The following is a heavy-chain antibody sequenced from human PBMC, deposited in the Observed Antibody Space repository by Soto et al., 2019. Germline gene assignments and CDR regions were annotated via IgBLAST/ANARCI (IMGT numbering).Heavy chain of an antibody. V-gene: IGHV5-51*01. CDR3: ASALVGAEDNFDY. D-gene: IGHD1-26*01. J-gene: IGHJ4*02. Sequence: HGESLNISCKGSGYSFTSYWIGWVRQMPGKGLEWMGIIYPGDSDTRYSPSFQGQVTISADKSISTAYLQWSSLKASDTAMYYCASALVGAEDNFDYWGQGTLVTVSS. CDR1: GYSFTSYW. CDR2: IYPGDSDT.